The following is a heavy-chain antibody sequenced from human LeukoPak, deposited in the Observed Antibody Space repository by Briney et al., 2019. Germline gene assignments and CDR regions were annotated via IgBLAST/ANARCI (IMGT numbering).Heavy chain of an antibody. CDR3: AKEEREEWLTGYYYYMDV. V-gene: IGHV3-30*18. CDR1: GFTFSSYG. D-gene: IGHD3-3*01. CDR2: ISYDGTNK. Sequence: GGSLRLSCAASGFTFSSYGMHWVRQGPGKGLEWVALISYDGTNKYYADSVKGRFTISRDNSKNTLYLQMNSLRAEDTAVYYCAKEEREEWLTGYYYYMDVWGKGTTVTVSS. J-gene: IGHJ6*03.